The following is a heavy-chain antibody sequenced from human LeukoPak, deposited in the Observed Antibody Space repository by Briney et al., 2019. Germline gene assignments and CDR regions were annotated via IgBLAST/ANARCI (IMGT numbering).Heavy chain of an antibody. D-gene: IGHD6-13*01. Sequence: GRSLRLSCAASGFTFSSYAMHWVRQAPGKGLEWVAVISYDGSNKYYADSVKGRFTISRDNSKNTLYLQMNSPRAEDTAVYYCARGKQQLGPFDYWGQGTLVTVSS. CDR3: ARGKQQLGPFDY. CDR2: ISYDGSNK. V-gene: IGHV3-30-3*01. J-gene: IGHJ4*02. CDR1: GFTFSSYA.